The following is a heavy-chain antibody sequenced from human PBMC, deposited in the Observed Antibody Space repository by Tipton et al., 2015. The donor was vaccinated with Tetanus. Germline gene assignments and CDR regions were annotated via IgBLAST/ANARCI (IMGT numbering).Heavy chain of an antibody. CDR1: GLTFSGHS. Sequence: AVSGLTFSGHSMAWVRQLPGKGLEWVSGINGGSDSTYYADSVKGRFTISRDNSKSTLYLQMSSLRTEDTAVYYCAARPGEVATPYDYWGQGTLVAVSS. V-gene: IGHV3-23*01. J-gene: IGHJ4*01. CDR2: INGGSDST. CDR3: AARPGEVATPYDY. D-gene: IGHD5-12*01.